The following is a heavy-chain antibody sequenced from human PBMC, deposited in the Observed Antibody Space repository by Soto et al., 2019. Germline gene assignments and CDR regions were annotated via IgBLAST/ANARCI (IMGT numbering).Heavy chain of an antibody. CDR3: ARGRHCLTGRCFPNWFDS. CDR1: GDSISTVDYF. Sequence: SETLSLTCSVSGDSISTVDYFWAWIRQPPGQALEYIGYIYKSATTYYNPSFESRVAISLDTSKSQFSLNVTSVTAADTAVYFCARGRHCLTGRCFPNWFDSWGQGTLVTVSS. CDR2: IYKSATT. J-gene: IGHJ5*01. V-gene: IGHV4-30-4*01. D-gene: IGHD7-27*01.